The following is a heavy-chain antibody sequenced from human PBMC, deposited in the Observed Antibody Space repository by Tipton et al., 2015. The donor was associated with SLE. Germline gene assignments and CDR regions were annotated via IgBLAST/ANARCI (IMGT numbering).Heavy chain of an antibody. CDR1: GGSFSGYY. V-gene: IGHV4-34*01. CDR3: ATGEYFQH. J-gene: IGHJ1*01. D-gene: IGHD1-14*01. CDR2: INHSGST. Sequence: TLSLTCAVYGGSFSGYYWSWIRQPPGKGLEWIGEINHSGSTNYNPSLKSRVTISVDTSKNQFSLKLSSVTAADTAVYYCATGEYFQHWGQGTLVTVSS.